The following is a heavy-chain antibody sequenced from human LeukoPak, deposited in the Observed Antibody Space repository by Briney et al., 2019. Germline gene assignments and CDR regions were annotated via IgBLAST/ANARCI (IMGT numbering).Heavy chain of an antibody. CDR3: ASRRTTGTTRPVDY. J-gene: IGHJ4*02. V-gene: IGHV1-18*01. Sequence: ASVKVSCTASGYTFTRYGISWVRQAPGQGLEWMGWISAYNGNTNYAQKLQGRVTMTTDTSTSTAYMELRSLRSDETAVYYCASRRTTGTTRPVDYWGQGALVTVSS. CDR2: ISAYNGNT. D-gene: IGHD1-1*01. CDR1: GYTFTRYG.